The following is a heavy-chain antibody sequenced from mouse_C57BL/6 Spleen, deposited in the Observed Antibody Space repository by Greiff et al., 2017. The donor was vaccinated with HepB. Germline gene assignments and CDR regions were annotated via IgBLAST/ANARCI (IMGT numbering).Heavy chain of an antibody. J-gene: IGHJ1*03. V-gene: IGHV5-9-1*02. CDR3: TRSTTTVVAGYWDFDV. Sequence: EVKLVESGEGLVKPGGSLKLSCAASGFTFSSYAMSWVRQTPEKRLEWVAYISSGGDYIYYADTVKGRFTISRDNARNTLYLQMSSLKSEDTAMYYCTRSTTTVVAGYWDFDVWGTGTTVTVSS. CDR1: GFTFSSYA. CDR2: ISSGGDYI. D-gene: IGHD1-1*01.